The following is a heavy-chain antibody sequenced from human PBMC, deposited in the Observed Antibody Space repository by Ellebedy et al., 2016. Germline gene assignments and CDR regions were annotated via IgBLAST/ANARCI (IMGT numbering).Heavy chain of an antibody. CDR1: GGSISSYY. D-gene: IGHD3-10*01. CDR3: ARHLSASVYSGFDY. J-gene: IGHJ4*02. V-gene: IGHV4-59*08. Sequence: SETLSLTCTVSGGSISSYYWSWIQQPPGKGLEWIGYIYYSGSTNYNPSLKSRVTISVDTSKNQFSLKLSSVTAADTAVYYCARHLSASVYSGFDYWGQGTLVTVSS. CDR2: IYYSGST.